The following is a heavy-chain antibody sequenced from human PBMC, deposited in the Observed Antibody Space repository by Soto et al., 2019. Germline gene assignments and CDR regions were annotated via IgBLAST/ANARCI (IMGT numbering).Heavy chain of an antibody. J-gene: IGHJ4*01. V-gene: IGHV1-18*01. D-gene: IGHD2-15*01. Sequence: GASVKVSCKASGYTFISYGISWVRQAPGQGLEWMGWIRPYNGNTNYAQKFQGRVTMTSDTSTSTAYMELRSLRSDDTAVYYCARFTDPEYCNGGTCYSKFWGQGTLVTVSS. CDR2: IRPYNGNT. CDR1: GYTFISYG. CDR3: ARFTDPEYCNGGTCYSKF.